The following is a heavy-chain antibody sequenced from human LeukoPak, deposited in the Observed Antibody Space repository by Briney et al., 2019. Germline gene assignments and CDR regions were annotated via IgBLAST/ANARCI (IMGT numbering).Heavy chain of an antibody. V-gene: IGHV3-7*05. Sequence: GGSLRLSCVASGFTFSNYWMSWVRQAPGKGLEWVANIKYDVSENHYVDSVKGRFTISRDNSKNTLYLQMNSLRAEDTAVYYCAKSPAVDAAFDIWGQGTMVTVSS. CDR3: AKSPAVDAAFDI. D-gene: IGHD4-23*01. CDR2: IKYDVSEN. J-gene: IGHJ3*02. CDR1: GFTFSNYW.